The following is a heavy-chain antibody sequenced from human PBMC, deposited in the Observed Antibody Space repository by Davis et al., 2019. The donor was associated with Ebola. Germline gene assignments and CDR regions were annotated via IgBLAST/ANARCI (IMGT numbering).Heavy chain of an antibody. V-gene: IGHV4-59*01. D-gene: IGHD3-3*01. J-gene: IGHJ6*02. CDR2: IYYSGST. CDR3: ARVPRSYDFWSGRYSYHGVDV. Sequence: MPGGSLRLSCTVSGGSISTYYWSWIRQPPGKGLEWIGHIYYSGSTNYKSSLKSRVTISVDTSKNQFSLKLSSVTAADPAVYYCARVPRSYDFWSGRYSYHGVDVWGQGTTVTVS. CDR1: GGSISTYY.